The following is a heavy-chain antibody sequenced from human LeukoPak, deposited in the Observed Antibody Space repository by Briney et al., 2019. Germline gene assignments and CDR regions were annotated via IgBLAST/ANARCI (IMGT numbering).Heavy chain of an antibody. J-gene: IGHJ4*02. V-gene: IGHV1-69*13. Sequence: SVKVSCKASGGTFSSYAISWGRQAPGQGLEWMGGIIPIFGTANYAQKFQGRVTITADESTSTAYMELSSLRSEDTAVYYCARDEYCSSTSCYVGWGQGTLVTVSS. CDR2: IIPIFGTA. CDR3: ARDEYCSSTSCYVG. CDR1: GGTFSSYA. D-gene: IGHD2-2*01.